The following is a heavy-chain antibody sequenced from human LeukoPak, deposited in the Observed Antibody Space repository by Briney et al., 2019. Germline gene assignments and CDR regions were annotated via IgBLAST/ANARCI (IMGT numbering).Heavy chain of an antibody. CDR1: GFTFSSYG. Sequence: PGGSLRLSCAASGFTFSSYGMSWVRQAPGKGLEWVSAISGSGGSTYYADSVKGRFTISRDNSKNTLYLQMNSLRAEDTAVYYCAKELNYYDSSGYHAGAFDIWGQGTMVTVSS. J-gene: IGHJ3*02. V-gene: IGHV3-23*01. D-gene: IGHD3-22*01. CDR2: ISGSGGST. CDR3: AKELNYYDSSGYHAGAFDI.